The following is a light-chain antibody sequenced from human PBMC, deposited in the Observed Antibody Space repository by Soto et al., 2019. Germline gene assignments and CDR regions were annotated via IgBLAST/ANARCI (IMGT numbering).Light chain of an antibody. Sequence: EIVLTQSPGTLSLSPGERATISCRASQSVSSSYLAWYQQKPGQAPRLLIYGASSRATGIPDRFSGSGSGTDFTLTISRLEPEDFAVYYCQQYGSSPQTFGQGTKVELK. J-gene: IGKJ1*01. CDR3: QQYGSSPQT. CDR2: GAS. CDR1: QSVSSSY. V-gene: IGKV3-20*01.